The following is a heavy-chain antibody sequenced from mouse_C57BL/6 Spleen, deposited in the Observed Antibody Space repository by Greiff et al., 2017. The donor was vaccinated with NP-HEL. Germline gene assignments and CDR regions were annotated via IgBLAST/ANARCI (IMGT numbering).Heavy chain of an antibody. V-gene: IGHV1-47*01. CDR1: GYTFTTYP. D-gene: IGHD1-1*01. CDR3: ARGHYGSSYAMDY. J-gene: IGHJ4*01. Sequence: LVESGAELVTPGASVKMSCKASGYTFTTYPLEWMKQNHGKSLEWIGNFHPYNDDTKYNVKFKGKSTLTVEKSSSTVYLELSRLTSDDSAVYYCARGHYGSSYAMDYWGQGTSVTVSS. CDR2: FHPYNDDT.